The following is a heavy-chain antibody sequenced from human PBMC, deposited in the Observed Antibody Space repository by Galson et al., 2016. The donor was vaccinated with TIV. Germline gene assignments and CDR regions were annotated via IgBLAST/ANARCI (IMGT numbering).Heavy chain of an antibody. J-gene: IGHJ4*02. Sequence: SVKVSCKASGYTFTSFGLSWARQAPGQGLEWMGWISAYNGDAYFGQRVQGRVTMTTDTSTSPAYMELRSLRSDDTAVYYCARAPPLFHRRWPMDQWGQGTPGTVAS. V-gene: IGHV1-18*01. CDR3: ARAPPLFHRRWPMDQ. D-gene: IGHD2-2*01. CDR2: ISAYNGDA. CDR1: GYTFTSFG.